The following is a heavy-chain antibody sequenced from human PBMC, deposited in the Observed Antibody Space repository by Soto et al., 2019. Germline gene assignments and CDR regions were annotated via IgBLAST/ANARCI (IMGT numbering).Heavy chain of an antibody. Sequence: SETLSLTCDVSGDTISTGGYTWAWIRQPPGEALEWIGHTYHSGNPYYNPSLKSRVIISVDRSKNQFSLKVRSVTAADTAMYYCARHVLPCSASNCYGIDVWGQGTTVTVSS. CDR2: TYHSGNP. V-gene: IGHV4-30-2*01. CDR3: ARHVLPCSASNCYGIDV. CDR1: GDTISTGGYT. J-gene: IGHJ6*02.